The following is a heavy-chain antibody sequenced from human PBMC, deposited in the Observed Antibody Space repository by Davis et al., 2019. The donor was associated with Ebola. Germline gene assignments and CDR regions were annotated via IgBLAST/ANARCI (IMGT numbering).Heavy chain of an antibody. V-gene: IGHV3-15*01. CDR2: IKSKTDGGTT. Sequence: GESLKISCAASGFTFSNAWMSWVRQAPGKGLEWVGRIKSKTDGGTTDYAAPVKGRFTISRDASKNTLYLQMNSLKTEDTAVYYCTTPGYIQFYYYYGMDVWGQGTTVTVSS. D-gene: IGHD6-13*01. CDR1: GFTFSNAW. J-gene: IGHJ6*02. CDR3: TTPGYIQFYYYYGMDV.